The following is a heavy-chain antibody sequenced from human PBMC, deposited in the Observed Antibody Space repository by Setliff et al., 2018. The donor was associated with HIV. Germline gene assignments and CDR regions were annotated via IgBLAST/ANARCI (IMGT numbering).Heavy chain of an antibody. CDR3: ARGIPIPYYYYYYYMDV. D-gene: IGHD2-21*01. V-gene: IGHV4-34*01. J-gene: IGHJ6*03. CDR1: GGSFSGYY. CDR2: INHSGST. Sequence: LSLTCAVSGGSFSGYYWSWIRQPPGKGLEWMGEINHSGSTNYNPSLKSLVTISVDTSKNQFSLKLSSVTAADTAVYYCARGIPIPYYYYYYYMDVWGKGTTVTVSS.